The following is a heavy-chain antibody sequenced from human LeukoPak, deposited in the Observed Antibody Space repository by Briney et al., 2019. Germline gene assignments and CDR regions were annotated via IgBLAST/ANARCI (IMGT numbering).Heavy chain of an antibody. D-gene: IGHD2-2*02. CDR3: ARGREDIVVVPAAIDFDY. J-gene: IGHJ4*02. CDR1: GFTFSSYA. Sequence: GGSLRLSCAASGFTFSSYAMHWVRQAPGKGLEYVSAISSNGGSTYYANSVKGRFTISRDNPKNTLYLQMGGLRAEDMAVYYCARGREDIVVVPAAIDFDYWGQGTLVTVSS. V-gene: IGHV3-64*01. CDR2: ISSNGGST.